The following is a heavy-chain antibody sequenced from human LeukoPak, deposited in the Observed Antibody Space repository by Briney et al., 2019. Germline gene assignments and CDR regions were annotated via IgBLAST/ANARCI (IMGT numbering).Heavy chain of an antibody. Sequence: ASVKVSCKASGYTFTSYGISWVRQAPGQGLEWMGWISAYNGNTNYAQKLQGRVTMTTDTSTSTAYMELRSLRSDDTAVYYCARDLLGYYYDSSGYYPFDYWGQGTLVTVSS. CDR1: GYTFTSYG. D-gene: IGHD3-22*01. CDR2: ISAYNGNT. J-gene: IGHJ4*02. CDR3: ARDLLGYYYDSSGYYPFDY. V-gene: IGHV1-18*01.